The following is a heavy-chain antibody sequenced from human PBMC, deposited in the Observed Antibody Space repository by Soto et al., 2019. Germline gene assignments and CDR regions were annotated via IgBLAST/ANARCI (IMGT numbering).Heavy chain of an antibody. V-gene: IGHV4-61*01. CDR2: INYSGST. CDR3: ARNLGLGLLRWNWFDP. CDR1: GGSVSSGSYY. J-gene: IGHJ5*02. Sequence: QVQLQESGPGLVKPSETLSLTCTVSGGSVSSGSYYWSWIRQPPGKGLEWIGYINYSGSTNYNPSLKSRLSISVATSKSPFSLQQSSVTAADTAVYYCARNLGLGLLRWNWFDPWGQGTLVTVSS. D-gene: IGHD2-15*01.